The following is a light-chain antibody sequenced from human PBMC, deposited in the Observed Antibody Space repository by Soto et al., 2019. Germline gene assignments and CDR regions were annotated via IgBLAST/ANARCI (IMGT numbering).Light chain of an antibody. CDR1: QSVLYSSNNKNY. CDR2: WAS. Sequence: DIVMTQSPDSLAVSLGERATINCKSSQSVLYSSNNKNYLAWYQQKPGQPPKLLIYWASTRESGVPDRFSGSGSGTDFTLTIISLQAEDVAVYYCQQYYSTPRTFGKGTQVEIK. V-gene: IGKV4-1*01. J-gene: IGKJ1*01. CDR3: QQYYSTPRT.